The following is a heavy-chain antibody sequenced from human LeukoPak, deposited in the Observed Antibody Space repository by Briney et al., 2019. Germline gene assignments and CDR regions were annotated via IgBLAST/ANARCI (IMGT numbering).Heavy chain of an antibody. CDR1: GGSFSGYY. J-gene: IGHJ4*02. CDR3: ARLTSSSWYGHDY. Sequence: SETLSLTCAVYGGSFSGYYWSWIRQPPGKGLEWLGEINHSGSTNYNPSLKSRVTISVDTSKNQFSLKLSSVTAADTAVYYCARLTSSSWYGHDYWGQGTLVTVSS. CDR2: INHSGST. V-gene: IGHV4-34*01. D-gene: IGHD6-13*01.